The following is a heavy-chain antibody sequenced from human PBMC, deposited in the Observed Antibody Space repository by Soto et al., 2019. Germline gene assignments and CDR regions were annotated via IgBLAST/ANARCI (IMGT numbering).Heavy chain of an antibody. CDR1: GFTFSNHI. J-gene: IGHJ4*02. V-gene: IGHV3-30-3*01. CDR3: TRDHDYYGSGSPEFFFDY. CDR2: ISSDGSNR. D-gene: IGHD3-10*01. Sequence: GGSLRLSCAVSGFTFSNHIMHWVRQAPGKGLEWVALISSDGSNRYYADSVKGRFTTSRDNAKNTMYLQMNSLRVEDTAVYYCTRDHDYYGSGSPEFFFDYWGQGTLVSVSS.